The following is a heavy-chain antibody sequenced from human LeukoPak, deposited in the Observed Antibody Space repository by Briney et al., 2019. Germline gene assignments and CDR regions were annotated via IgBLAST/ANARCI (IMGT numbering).Heavy chain of an antibody. V-gene: IGHV1-24*01. CDR1: GYTLTELS. Sequence: ASVKVSCKVSGYTLTELSMHWVRQAPGKGLEWMGGFDPEDGETIYAQKFQGRVTMTRDMSTSTVYMELSSLRSEDTAVYYCATHHRRGGGYVWGSYRSRRTYFDYWGQGTLVTVSS. D-gene: IGHD3-16*02. J-gene: IGHJ4*02. CDR2: FDPEDGET. CDR3: ATHHRRGGGYVWGSYRSRRTYFDY.